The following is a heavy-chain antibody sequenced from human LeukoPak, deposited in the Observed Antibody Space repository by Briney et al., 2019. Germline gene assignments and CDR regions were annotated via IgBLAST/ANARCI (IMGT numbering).Heavy chain of an antibody. J-gene: IGHJ4*02. Sequence: SETLSLTCAVYGGSFSGYYWSWIRQPPGKGLEWIGEINHSGSTNYNPSLKSRVTISVDTSKNQFSLKLSSVTAADTAVYYCARAFFYTRVAATCYFDYWGQGTLVTVSS. CDR1: GGSFSGYY. V-gene: IGHV4-34*01. CDR3: ARAFFYTRVAATCYFDY. D-gene: IGHD6-19*01. CDR2: INHSGST.